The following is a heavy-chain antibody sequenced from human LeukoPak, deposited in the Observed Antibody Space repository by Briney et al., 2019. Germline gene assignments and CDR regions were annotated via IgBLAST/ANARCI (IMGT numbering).Heavy chain of an antibody. D-gene: IGHD1-26*01. Sequence: ASVKVSCKTSGYTFPSYDINWVRQAPGQGLEWMGWMNPNSGNTGYTQKFQGRVTISRNTSITTAYMELSSLRSEDTAVYYCARGPKWTGSYYYFDYWGQGTLVTVSS. J-gene: IGHJ4*02. V-gene: IGHV1-8*01. CDR2: MNPNSGNT. CDR1: GYTFPSYD. CDR3: ARGPKWTGSYYYFDY.